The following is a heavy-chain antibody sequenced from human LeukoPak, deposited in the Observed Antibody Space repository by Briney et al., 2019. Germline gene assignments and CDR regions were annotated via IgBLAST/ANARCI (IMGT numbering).Heavy chain of an antibody. J-gene: IGHJ5*02. CDR2: INTRANII. CDR1: GVTFSDHY. CDR3: ARGGDYVGVAARIDL. Sequence: GGSLRLSCAASGVTFSDHYMSWIRQVPGKGLEWVSYINTRANIIYYVDSVKGRFTVSADNAKNSLYLQMNNLRAEDTALYYCARGGDYVGVAARIDLWGQGTLVTVSS. V-gene: IGHV3-11*01. D-gene: IGHD3-10*02.